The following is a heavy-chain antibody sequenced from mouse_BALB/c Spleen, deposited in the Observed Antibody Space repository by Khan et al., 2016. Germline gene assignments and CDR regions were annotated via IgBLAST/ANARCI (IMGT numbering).Heavy chain of an antibody. CDR1: GYTFTSYW. Sequence: QVQLQQSGAELARPGASVKLSCKASGYTFTSYWMQWVKQRPGQGLEWIGAIYPGDGDTRYTQKFKGKATLTADKSSSTAYMQLSSLTSEDSAVYYCASYYGSSCDYFDYWGQGTTLTVSS. V-gene: IGHV1-87*01. CDR3: ASYYGSSCDYFDY. D-gene: IGHD1-1*01. J-gene: IGHJ2*01. CDR2: IYPGDGDT.